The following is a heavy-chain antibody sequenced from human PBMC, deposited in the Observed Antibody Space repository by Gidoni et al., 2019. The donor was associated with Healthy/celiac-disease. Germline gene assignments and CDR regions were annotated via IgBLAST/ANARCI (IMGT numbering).Heavy chain of an antibody. V-gene: IGHV3-7*01. J-gene: IGHJ4*02. D-gene: IGHD3-9*01. CDR3: ARGLRYFDWLSYDY. CDR2: IKQDGSEK. CDR1: GFPFSSYW. Sequence: EVQLVASGGGLVQPGGSLRLSCAASGFPFSSYWMSWVRQAPGKGLEWVANIKQDGSEKYYVDSVKGRFTISRDNAKNSLYLQMNSLRAEDTAVYYCARGLRYFDWLSYDYWGQGTLVTVSS.